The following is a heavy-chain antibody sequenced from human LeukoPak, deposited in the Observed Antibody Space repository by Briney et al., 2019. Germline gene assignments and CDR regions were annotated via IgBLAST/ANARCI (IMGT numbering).Heavy chain of an antibody. J-gene: IGHJ4*02. D-gene: IGHD3-3*01. Sequence: PGGSLRLSCAASGLTFSSYSMNWVRQAPGKGLEWVSYISSSTSTIYYADSVKGRFTISRDNAKNSLYLQMSSLRAEDTAVYYCATSIFGVPHGGYWGQGTLVTVSS. CDR1: GLTFSSYS. CDR2: ISSSTSTI. V-gene: IGHV3-48*01. CDR3: ATSIFGVPHGGY.